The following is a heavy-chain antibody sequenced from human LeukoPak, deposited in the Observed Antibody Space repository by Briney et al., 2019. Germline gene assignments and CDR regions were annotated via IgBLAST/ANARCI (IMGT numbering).Heavy chain of an antibody. CDR2: INPNSGGT. D-gene: IGHD2-8*01. CDR1: GNTFTGYY. Sequence: ASVKVSCKASGNTFTGYYMHWVRQAPGQGLEWMGWINPNSGGTNYAQKFQGRVTMTRDTSISTAYMELSRLRSDDTAVYYCARDLAALCRTNGVCYTVDPWGQGTLVTVSS. J-gene: IGHJ5*02. V-gene: IGHV1-2*02. CDR3: ARDLAALCRTNGVCYTVDP.